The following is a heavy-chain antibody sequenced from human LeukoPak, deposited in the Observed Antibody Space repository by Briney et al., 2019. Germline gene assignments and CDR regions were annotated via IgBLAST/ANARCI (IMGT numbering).Heavy chain of an antibody. V-gene: IGHV3-30*02. J-gene: IGHJ5*02. D-gene: IGHD2-2*01. CDR2: IPYDGSTK. CDR1: GFSFISYG. CDR3: AKDWKDKLDGSGTKDSFDP. Sequence: GLSLRLSCAASGFSFISYGMHWVRRAPGKGLEGVAFIPYDGSTKYYADSVKGRFTISRDNSKNTLYLQMNRLRAEDTAVYYCAKDWKDKLDGSGTKDSFDPWGQGTLVTVSS.